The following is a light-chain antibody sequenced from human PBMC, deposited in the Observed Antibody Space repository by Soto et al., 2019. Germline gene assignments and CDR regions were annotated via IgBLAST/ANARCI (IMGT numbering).Light chain of an antibody. CDR2: STN. CDR1: SGSVSARYY. CDR3: VLYMGSGISV. Sequence: QAVVTQETSFSVSPGGTVTLTCGLSSGSVSARYYPSWYQQTPGQAPRTRIYSTNTRSSGVPDRFSGSILGNKAALTITGAQADYESDYYCVLYMGSGISVFGGGTKLTVL. V-gene: IGLV8-61*01. J-gene: IGLJ3*02.